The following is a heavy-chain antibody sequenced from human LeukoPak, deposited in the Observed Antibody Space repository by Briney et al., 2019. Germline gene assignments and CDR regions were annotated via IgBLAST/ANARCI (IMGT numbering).Heavy chain of an antibody. CDR3: ARVREYYYGSGSYYMDY. J-gene: IGHJ4*02. CDR1: GFTYSSYS. CDR2: ISSSSSTI. V-gene: IGHV3-48*01. Sequence: PGGSLRLSCAASGFTYSSYSMNWVRQAPGKGLEWVSYISSSSSTINYADSVKGRFTISRDNAKNSLYLQMNSLRAEDTAVYYCARVREYYYGSGSYYMDYWGQGTLVTLSS. D-gene: IGHD3-10*01.